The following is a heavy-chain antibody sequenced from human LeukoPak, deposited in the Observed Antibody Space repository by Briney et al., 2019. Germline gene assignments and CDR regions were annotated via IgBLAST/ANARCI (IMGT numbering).Heavy chain of an antibody. D-gene: IGHD3-16*02. CDR3: ARPARIMITFGGVIVPYYFDY. J-gene: IGHJ4*02. V-gene: IGHV5-51*01. CDR2: VYPDESLV. Sequence: GESLKISCEGSGYSFSHYWIGWVRQMPGKGLELMGIVYPDESLVTYNPSFQGQVTISADKSISTAYLQWSSLKASDTAMYYCARPARIMITFGGVIVPYYFDYWGQGTLVTVSS. CDR1: GYSFSHYW.